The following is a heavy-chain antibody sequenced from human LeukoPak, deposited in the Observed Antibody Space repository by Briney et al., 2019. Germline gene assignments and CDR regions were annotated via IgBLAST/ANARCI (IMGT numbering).Heavy chain of an antibody. Sequence: RGSLRLSCAASGFTFRSYAMSWVRQAPGKGLEWVSSISGSGSNTYYADSVKGRFTISRDNSKNTLYLQMNSLRAEDTAVYYCVKALYCSSSSCAFDIWGQGTMVTVSS. D-gene: IGHD2-2*01. J-gene: IGHJ3*02. CDR1: GFTFRSYA. CDR2: ISGSGSNT. V-gene: IGHV3-23*01. CDR3: VKALYCSSSSCAFDI.